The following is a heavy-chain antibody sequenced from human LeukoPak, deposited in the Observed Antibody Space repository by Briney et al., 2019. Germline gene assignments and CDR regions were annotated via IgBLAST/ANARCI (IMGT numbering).Heavy chain of an antibody. CDR2: IYYSGIT. CDR1: GGSISSSSYY. J-gene: IGHJ4*02. CDR3: ARRLACTACYHFDY. V-gene: IGHV4-39*01. Sequence: SETLSLTCTVSGGSISSSSYYWGWIRQPPGKGLEWIGSIYYSGITYYNPSLKSRVTISVDTSKNQFSLKLSSVTAADTAVYYCARRLACTACYHFDYWDQGTLVTVSS. D-gene: IGHD2-8*02.